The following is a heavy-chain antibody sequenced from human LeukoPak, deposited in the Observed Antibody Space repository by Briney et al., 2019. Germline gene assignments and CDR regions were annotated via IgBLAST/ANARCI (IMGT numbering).Heavy chain of an antibody. CDR3: RSRSSDY. Sequence: GGALRLSCAASGFTFRTFGMHWVRQAPGKGLDCVAFVRYDGSDTSYPDSVKGRFTISRDNSKTTLSLQMNSLRTEDTAVYYCRSRSSDYWGQGTLVTVSS. D-gene: IGHD6-13*01. V-gene: IGHV3-30*02. J-gene: IGHJ4*02. CDR1: GFTFRTFG. CDR2: VRYDGSDT.